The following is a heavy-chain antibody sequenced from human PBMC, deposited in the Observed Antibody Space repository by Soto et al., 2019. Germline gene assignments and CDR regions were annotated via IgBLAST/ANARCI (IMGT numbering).Heavy chain of an antibody. D-gene: IGHD4-17*01. V-gene: IGHV3-30-3*01. J-gene: IGHJ4*02. Sequence: QVQLVESGGGVVQPGRSLRLSCAASGFTFSSYAMHWVRQAPGKGLEWVAVISYDGSNKYYADSVKGRFTISRDNSKNTLYLQMNSRRAEDTAVYYCARTGDYGTDYWGQGTLVTVSS. CDR3: ARTGDYGTDY. CDR2: ISYDGSNK. CDR1: GFTFSSYA.